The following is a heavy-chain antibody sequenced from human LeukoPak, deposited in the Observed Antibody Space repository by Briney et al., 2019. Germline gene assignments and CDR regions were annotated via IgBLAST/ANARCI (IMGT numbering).Heavy chain of an antibody. J-gene: IGHJ4*02. CDR1: DGSISSYY. CDR3: ARAALYFDSSAYSYYFDY. CDR2: IYNSGST. V-gene: IGHV4-59*01. Sequence: NPSETLSLTCTVSDGSISSYYWSWIRHPPGEGLEWSGYIYNSGSTNYNPSLKSRVTMSVDPSKNQFSLRLSSVTAADTAVYFCARAALYFDSSAYSYYFDYWGQGTLVTVSS. D-gene: IGHD3-22*01.